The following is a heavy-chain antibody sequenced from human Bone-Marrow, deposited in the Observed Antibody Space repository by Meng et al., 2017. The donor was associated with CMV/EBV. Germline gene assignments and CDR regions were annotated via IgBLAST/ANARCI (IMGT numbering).Heavy chain of an antibody. CDR3: ARAITVMADFDY. Sequence: GGSLRLSCKGSGYSFTSYWIGWVRQMPGKGLEWMGIIYPGDSDTRYSPSFQGQVTISADKSISTAYLQWSSLKASDTAMYYCARAITVMADFDYWGQGILVTVSS. CDR2: IYPGDSDT. D-gene: IGHD5-18*01. V-gene: IGHV5-51*01. CDR1: GYSFTSYW. J-gene: IGHJ4*02.